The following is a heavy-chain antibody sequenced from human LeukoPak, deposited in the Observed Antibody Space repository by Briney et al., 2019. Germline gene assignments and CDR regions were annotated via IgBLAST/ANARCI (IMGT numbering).Heavy chain of an antibody. CDR3: ASLRFRGVEMDY. Sequence: PGGSLRLSCAASGFTFSSYWMHWVRQAPGKGLVWVSRINSDGSSTSYADSVKGRFTISRDNAKNTLYLQMNSLRAEDTAVYYCASLRFRGVEMDYWGQRTLVTVSS. D-gene: IGHD5-24*01. CDR1: GFTFSSYW. J-gene: IGHJ4*02. V-gene: IGHV3-74*01. CDR2: INSDGSST.